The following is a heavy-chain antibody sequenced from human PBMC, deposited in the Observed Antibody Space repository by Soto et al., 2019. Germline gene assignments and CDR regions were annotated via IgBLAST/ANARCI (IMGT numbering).Heavy chain of an antibody. V-gene: IGHV1-18*01. CDR2: ISAYNGNT. CDR1: GYTFTSYG. Sequence: ASVKGSCKASGYTFTSYGISWLRQAPGQGLEWMGRISAYNGNTNYAQKLQGRVTMTTDTSTSTAYMELRSLRSDDTAVYYCARDEEYSSSSRPDYWGQGTLVTVSS. CDR3: ARDEEYSSSSRPDY. D-gene: IGHD6-6*01. J-gene: IGHJ4*02.